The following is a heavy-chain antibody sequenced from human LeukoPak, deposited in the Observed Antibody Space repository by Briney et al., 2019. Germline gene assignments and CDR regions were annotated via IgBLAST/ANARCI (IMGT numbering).Heavy chain of an antibody. V-gene: IGHV1-24*01. CDR2: FDPEDGET. CDR1: GYTLTELS. CDR3: ATSVVITFTFDY. Sequence: GASVKVSCKVSGYTLTELSMHWVRQAPGKGLEWMGGFDPEDGETIYAQKFQGRVTMTEDTSTDTAYMELSSLRSEGTAVYYCATSVVITFTFDYWGQGPLVTVSS. J-gene: IGHJ4*02. D-gene: IGHD3-22*01.